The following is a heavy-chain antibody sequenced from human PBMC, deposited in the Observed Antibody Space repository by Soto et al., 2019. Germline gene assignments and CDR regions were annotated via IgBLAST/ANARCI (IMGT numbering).Heavy chain of an antibody. Sequence: GASVKVSCKASGYTFTSYGISWVRQAPGQGLEWMGWISAYNGNTNYAQKLQGRVTMTTDTSTSTAYMELRSLRSDDTAVYYCAHYDSSGYYWTPGSYGMDVWGQGTTVTVSS. CDR3: AHYDSSGYYWTPGSYGMDV. CDR2: ISAYNGNT. J-gene: IGHJ6*02. D-gene: IGHD3-22*01. CDR1: GYTFTSYG. V-gene: IGHV1-18*01.